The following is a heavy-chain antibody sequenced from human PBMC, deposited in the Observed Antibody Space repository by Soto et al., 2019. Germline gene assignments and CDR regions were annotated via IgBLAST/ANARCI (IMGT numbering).Heavy chain of an antibody. CDR3: ARSTRAVAGDY. D-gene: IGHD6-19*01. J-gene: IGHJ4*02. V-gene: IGHV1-46*03. Sequence: ASVKVSCKASGYTFTSYYMHWVRQAPGQGLEWVGIINPSGGSTSYAQKFQGRVTMTRDTSTSTVYMELSSLRSEDTAVYYCARSTRAVAGDYWGQGTLVTVSS. CDR2: INPSGGST. CDR1: GYTFTSYY.